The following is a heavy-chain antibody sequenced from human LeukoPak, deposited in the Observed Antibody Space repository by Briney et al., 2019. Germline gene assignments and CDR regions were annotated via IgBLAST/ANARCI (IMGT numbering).Heavy chain of an antibody. CDR3: ARQTGGIAAAGDFDY. CDR2: IDPSDSYT. J-gene: IGHJ4*02. V-gene: IGHV5-10-1*01. D-gene: IGHD6-13*01. Sequence: GESLKISCKGSGYSFTSYWLSLVRQMPGKGLEWMGRIDPSDSYTNYSPSFQGHVTISADKSISTAYLQWSSLKASDTAMYYCARQTGGIAAAGDFDYWGQGTLVTVSS. CDR1: GYSFTSYW.